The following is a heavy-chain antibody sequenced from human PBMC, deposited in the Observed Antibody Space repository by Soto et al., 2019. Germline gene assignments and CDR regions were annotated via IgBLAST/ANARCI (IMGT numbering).Heavy chain of an antibody. CDR2: IWHDGNNK. CDR1: GFTFSNYG. J-gene: IGHJ6*02. V-gene: IGHV3-33*01. CDR3: ASDLVGASDSYGLDV. D-gene: IGHD1-26*01. Sequence: GGSLRLSCAASGFTFSNYGMHWVRQAPGKGLEWVAIIWHDGNNKYYADSVRGRFIISGDNSKNRLYLQMNSLRAEDTAVYYWASDLVGASDSYGLDVWGQGTPVTVSS.